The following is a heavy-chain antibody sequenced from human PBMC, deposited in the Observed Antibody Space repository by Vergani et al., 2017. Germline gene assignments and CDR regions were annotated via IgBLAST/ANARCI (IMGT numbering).Heavy chain of an antibody. CDR1: GFTFSSYG. J-gene: IGHJ4*02. V-gene: IGHV3-33*01. D-gene: IGHD3-16*01. CDR2: IWYDGSNK. Sequence: QVQLVESGGGVVQPGRSLRLSCAASGFTFSSYGMHWVRQAPGKGLEWVAVIWYDGSNKYYADSVKGRFTISRDNSKNTLYLQMNSLRAEDTAVYYCARNLLGHPTDYWGQGTLVTVSS. CDR3: ARNLLGHPTDY.